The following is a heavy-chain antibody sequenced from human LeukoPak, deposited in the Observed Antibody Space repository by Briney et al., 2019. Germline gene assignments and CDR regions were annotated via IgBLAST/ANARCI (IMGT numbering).Heavy chain of an antibody. CDR2: IYYSGST. Sequence: SEALSLTCTVSGGSISSYYWSWIRQPPGKGLEWIGYIYYSGSTNYNPSLKSRVTISVDTSKNQFSLKLSSVTAADTAVYYCARYSGYSYGLGFDYWGQGTLVTVSS. CDR1: GGSISSYY. CDR3: ARYSGYSYGLGFDY. J-gene: IGHJ4*02. V-gene: IGHV4-59*01. D-gene: IGHD5-18*01.